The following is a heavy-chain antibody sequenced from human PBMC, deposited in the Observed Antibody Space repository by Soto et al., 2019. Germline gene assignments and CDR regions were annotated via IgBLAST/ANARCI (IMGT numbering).Heavy chain of an antibody. CDR1: GGTFSSYA. CDR3: ARVSGYGRDAFDI. CDR2: IIPIFGTA. V-gene: IGHV1-69*13. D-gene: IGHD3-22*01. Sequence: SVKVSCKASGGTFSSYAISWVRQAPGQGLEWMGGIIPIFGTANYAQKFQGRVTITADESTSTAYMEMSSLRYEDTAVYYCARVSGYGRDAFDIWGQGTMVTVSS. J-gene: IGHJ3*02.